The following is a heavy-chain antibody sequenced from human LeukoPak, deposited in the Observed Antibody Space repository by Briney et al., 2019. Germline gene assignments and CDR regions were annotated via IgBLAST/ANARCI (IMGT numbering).Heavy chain of an antibody. Sequence: PSETLSLTCTVSGGSISSYYWSWIRQPAGKGLEWIGRIYTSGSAIFNPSLKSRVTMSVDTSKNQFSLELSSVTAADTAVYYCARWDSSSSSFDYWGQGTLVTVSS. V-gene: IGHV4-4*07. CDR3: ARWDSSSSSFDY. J-gene: IGHJ4*02. D-gene: IGHD6-6*01. CDR1: GGSISSYY. CDR2: IYTSGSA.